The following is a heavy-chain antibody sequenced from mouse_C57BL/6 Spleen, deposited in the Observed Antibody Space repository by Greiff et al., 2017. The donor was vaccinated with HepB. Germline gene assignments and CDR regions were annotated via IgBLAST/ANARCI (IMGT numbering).Heavy chain of an antibody. CDR2: IYPRSGNT. J-gene: IGHJ2*01. Sequence: VKLQESGAELARPGASVKLSCKASGYTFTSYGISWVKQRTGQGLEWIGEIYPRSGNTYYNEKFKGKATLTADKSSSTAYMELRSLTSEDSAVYFCARSEGSSYYFDYWGQGTTLTVSS. CDR3: ARSEGSSYYFDY. CDR1: GYTFTSYG. V-gene: IGHV1-81*01.